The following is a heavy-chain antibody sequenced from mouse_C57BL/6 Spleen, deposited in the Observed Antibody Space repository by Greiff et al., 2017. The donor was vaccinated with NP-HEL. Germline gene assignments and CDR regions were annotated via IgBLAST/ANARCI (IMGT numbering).Heavy chain of an antibody. D-gene: IGHD3-2*02. V-gene: IGHV5-17*01. CDR3: ARPTAQATYYYAMDY. Sequence: EVQRVESGGGLVKPGGSLKLSCAASGFTFSDYGMHWVRQAPEKGLEWVAYISSGSSTIYYADTVKGRFTISRDNAKNTLFLQMTSLRSEDTAMYYCARPTAQATYYYAMDYWGQGTSVTVSS. J-gene: IGHJ4*01. CDR2: ISSGSSTI. CDR1: GFTFSDYG.